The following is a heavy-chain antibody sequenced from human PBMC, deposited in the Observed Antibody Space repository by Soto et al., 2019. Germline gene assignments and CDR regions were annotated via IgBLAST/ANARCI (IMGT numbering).Heavy chain of an antibody. CDR3: ASSGGDYRHFDY. D-gene: IGHD2-21*02. CDR1: GGSISSDDYY. Sequence: SETLSLTCTVSGGSISSDDYYWSWIRQPPGKGLEWIGYIYYSGSTYYNPSLKSRVTISLDTSKNQFSLKLSSVTAADTAVYYCASSGGDYRHFDYWGQGTLVTVSS. V-gene: IGHV4-30-4*01. CDR2: IYYSGST. J-gene: IGHJ4*02.